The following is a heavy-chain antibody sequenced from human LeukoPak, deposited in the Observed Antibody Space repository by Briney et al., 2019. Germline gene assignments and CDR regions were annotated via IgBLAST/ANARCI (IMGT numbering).Heavy chain of an antibody. V-gene: IGHV1-18*01. D-gene: IGHD3-10*01. CDR2: ISAYNGNT. CDR1: GYTFTSYG. Sequence: GASVKVSCKASGYTFTSYGISWVRQAPGQGLEWMGWISAYNGNTNYAQKLQGRVTMTTDTSTSTAYMELRSLRSDDTAVYYCARDEDYYGSGSYYSYWGQGTLVTVSS. J-gene: IGHJ4*02. CDR3: ARDEDYYGSGSYYSY.